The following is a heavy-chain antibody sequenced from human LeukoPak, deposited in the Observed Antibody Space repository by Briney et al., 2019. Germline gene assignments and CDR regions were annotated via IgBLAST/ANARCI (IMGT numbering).Heavy chain of an antibody. CDR1: GGSISSYY. CDR2: IYYSGST. CDR3: ARAGYGDSDFDY. J-gene: IGHJ4*02. Sequence: SETLSLTCTVSGGSISSYYWSWIRQPPGKGLEWIGYIYYSGSTNYNPSLKSRVTISVDTSKNQFSLKLSSVTAAETAVYYCARAGYGDSDFDYWGQGTLVTVSS. D-gene: IGHD4-17*01. V-gene: IGHV4-59*01.